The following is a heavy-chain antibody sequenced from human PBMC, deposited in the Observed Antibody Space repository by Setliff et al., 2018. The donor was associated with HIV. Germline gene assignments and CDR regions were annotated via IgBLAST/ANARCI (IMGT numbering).Heavy chain of an antibody. V-gene: IGHV4-61*09. CDR3: ARDPFMATIRYAFDI. Sequence: SETLSLTCAVSGASIRSGVYYWSWIRQPAGEGPEWIGHIFPSGSTNYSPSLKSRITISMDTSKNQFSLKLSSVTAADTAVYYCARDPFMATIRYAFDIWGQGTMVTV. CDR1: GASIRSGVYY. J-gene: IGHJ3*02. CDR2: IFPSGST. D-gene: IGHD5-12*01.